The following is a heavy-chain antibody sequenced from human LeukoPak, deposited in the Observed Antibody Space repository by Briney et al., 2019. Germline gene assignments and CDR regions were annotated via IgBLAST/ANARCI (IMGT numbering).Heavy chain of an antibody. D-gene: IGHD6-13*01. J-gene: IGHJ4*02. CDR1: GFTFSSYA. V-gene: IGHV3-23*01. CDR2: ISGSGGST. CDR3: AKVPLIAAPKHFDY. Sequence: GGSLRLSCAASGFTFSSYAMSWVRQAPGKGLEWVSTISGSGGSTNHADSVKGRFTISRDDSKNTLYLQMNSLRAEDTAVYYCAKVPLIAAPKHFDYWGQGTLVTVSS.